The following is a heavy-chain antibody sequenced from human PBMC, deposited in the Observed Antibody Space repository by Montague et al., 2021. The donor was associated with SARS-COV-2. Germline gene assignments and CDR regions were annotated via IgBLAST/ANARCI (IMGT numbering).Heavy chain of an antibody. CDR2: IYYTGST. CDR1: GGSISSSVYY. J-gene: IGHJ4*02. CDR3: ERPVSSESQFEF. D-gene: IGHD5/OR15-5a*01. Sequence: SETLSLTCTVSGGSISSSVYYWAWIRQPPGKGLEWIGSIYYTGSTYYNPSHKSRVTLSVDTSKNRFSLMLYSMTAADTAVYFCERPVSSESQFEFWGQGNLVAVSS. V-gene: IGHV4-39*02.